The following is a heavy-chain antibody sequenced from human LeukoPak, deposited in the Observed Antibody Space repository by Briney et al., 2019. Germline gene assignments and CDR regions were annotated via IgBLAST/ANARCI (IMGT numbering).Heavy chain of an antibody. D-gene: IGHD3-9*01. CDR2: INPNSGGT. Sequence: ASVKVSCKASGYTFTGYYMHWVRQAPGQGLEWMGWINPNSGGTNYAQKFQGRVTMTRDTSISTAYMELSRLRSDDTAVYYCAGDGSKLRYFDWLLSDHDAFDIWGQGTMVTASS. CDR1: GYTFTGYY. V-gene: IGHV1-2*02. J-gene: IGHJ3*02. CDR3: AGDGSKLRYFDWLLSDHDAFDI.